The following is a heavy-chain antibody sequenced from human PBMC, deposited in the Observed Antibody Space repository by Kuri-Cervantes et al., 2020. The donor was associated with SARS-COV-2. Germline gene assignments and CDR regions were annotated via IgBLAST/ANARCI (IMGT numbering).Heavy chain of an antibody. D-gene: IGHD2-15*01. V-gene: IGHV5-51*01. CDR3: ARLGKYCSDGSCSTDAFDI. J-gene: IGHJ3*02. Sequence: KVSCKGSGYSFTSYWTGWVRQTPGKGLEWMGMIYPGDSDTRYIPSFQGQFTISADKSISTAYLQWSSLMAADTAMYYCARLGKYCSDGSCSTDAFDIWGQGTMVTVSS. CDR2: IYPGDSDT. CDR1: GYSFTSYW.